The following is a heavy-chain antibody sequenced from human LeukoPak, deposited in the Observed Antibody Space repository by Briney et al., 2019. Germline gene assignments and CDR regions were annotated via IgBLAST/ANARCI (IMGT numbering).Heavy chain of an antibody. J-gene: IGHJ4*02. CDR2: FSCIGCST. D-gene: IGHD3-22*01. V-gene: IGHV3-23*01. CDR3: AKDLSGRVPDSSVYVDY. Sequence: GGSLRLSCAACVFTFSIYAVSWVRHAPGKGVECVSAFSCIGCSTYYADSVNGRFTISRDNPKNTLYLQMNSLRDEDTAVYYCAKDLSGRVPDSSVYVDYWGQGTLVSVSS. CDR1: VFTFSIYA.